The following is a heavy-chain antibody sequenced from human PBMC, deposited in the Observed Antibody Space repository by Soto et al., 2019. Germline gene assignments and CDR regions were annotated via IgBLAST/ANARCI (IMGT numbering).Heavy chain of an antibody. D-gene: IGHD2-15*01. Sequence: GGSLRLSCAASGFTFSSYSMNWVRQAPGKGLEWVSYISSSSSTIYYADSVKGRFTISRDNSKNTLYLEMNSLRAEDTAVYYCARDGIGGTPFRGYLDYWGQGNLVTVSS. CDR2: ISSSSSTI. CDR3: ARDGIGGTPFRGYLDY. V-gene: IGHV3-48*01. J-gene: IGHJ4*02. CDR1: GFTFSSYS.